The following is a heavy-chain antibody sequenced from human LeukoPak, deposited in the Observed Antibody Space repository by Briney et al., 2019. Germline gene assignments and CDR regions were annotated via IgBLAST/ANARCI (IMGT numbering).Heavy chain of an antibody. CDR1: GFTPSKYW. CDR3: ATKQWLAPPPDS. V-gene: IGHV3-74*01. J-gene: IGHJ4*02. D-gene: IGHD6-19*01. CDR2: INTDGTVT. Sequence: PGGTLRLSCAASGFTPSKYWMGCVPQAPREGLESVSRINTDGTVTTYADSVKGRFTVSRDNADNTMFLQMNSVRDEDTAVYYCATKQWLAPPPDSWGQGTPVTVSS.